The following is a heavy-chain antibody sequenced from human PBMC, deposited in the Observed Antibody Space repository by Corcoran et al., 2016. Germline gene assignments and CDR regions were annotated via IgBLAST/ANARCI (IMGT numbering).Heavy chain of an antibody. J-gene: IGHJ4*02. Sequence: QLQLQESGPGLVKPSETLSLTCTVSGGSISSSSYYWGWIRPPPGKGLEWIGSIYYSGSTYYNPSLKSRVTISVDTSKNQFSLKLSSVTAADTAVYYCARVVAGTSYDYWGQGTLVTVSS. CDR3: ARVVAGTSYDY. CDR2: IYYSGST. CDR1: GGSISSSSYY. D-gene: IGHD6-19*01. V-gene: IGHV4-39*07.